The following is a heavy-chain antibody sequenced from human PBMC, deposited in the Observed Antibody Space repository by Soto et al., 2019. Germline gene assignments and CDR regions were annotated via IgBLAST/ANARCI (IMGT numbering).Heavy chain of an antibody. V-gene: IGHV4-34*01. CDR1: GGSFSGYY. D-gene: IGHD2-15*01. Sequence: SETLSLTCAVYGGSFSGYYWSWIRQPPGKGLEWIGEINHSGSTNYNPSLKSRVTISVDTSKNQFSLKLSSVTAADTAAYYCARELTRAKYYMDVWGKGTTVTVSS. J-gene: IGHJ6*03. CDR2: INHSGST. CDR3: ARELTRAKYYMDV.